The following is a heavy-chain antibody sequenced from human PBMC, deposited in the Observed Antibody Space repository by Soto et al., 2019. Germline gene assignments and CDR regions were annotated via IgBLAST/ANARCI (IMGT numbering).Heavy chain of an antibody. Sequence: EVQLVESGGGLVQPGGSLRLSCAASGFTVSSNYMSWVRQAPGKGLEWVSVIYSGGSKYYADSVKGRFTISRDNSKNTLCLQMNSLRAEDTAVYYCARDRIPTGMDVWGQGTTVTVSS. CDR3: ARDRIPTGMDV. CDR2: IYSGGSK. J-gene: IGHJ6*02. V-gene: IGHV3-66*01. CDR1: GFTVSSNY.